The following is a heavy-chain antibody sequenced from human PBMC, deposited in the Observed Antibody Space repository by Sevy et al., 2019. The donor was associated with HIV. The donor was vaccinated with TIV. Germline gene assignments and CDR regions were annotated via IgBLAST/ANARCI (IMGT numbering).Heavy chain of an antibody. V-gene: IGHV3-15*01. CDR3: TAGVGTSDFDY. J-gene: IGHJ4*02. CDR1: GFTFSDYW. Sequence: GGSLRLSCAASGFTFSDYWMSWVRQTPGKGLEWVGRIKSKTDGGTRDFAAVVKGRFAITRDDSKNTVSLQMDNLRTEDTAIYYCTAGVGTSDFDYWGQGILVTVSS. CDR2: IKSKTDGGTR. D-gene: IGHD3-3*01.